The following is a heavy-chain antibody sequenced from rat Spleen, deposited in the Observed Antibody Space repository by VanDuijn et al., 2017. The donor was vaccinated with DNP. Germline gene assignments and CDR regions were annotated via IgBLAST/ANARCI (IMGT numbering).Heavy chain of an antibody. D-gene: IGHD1-1*01. Sequence: EVQLVESGGGLVQPGRSLKLSCAASGFTFSDYYMAWVRQAPTRGVELVAYISFDVDITYYGDSVKGRFTISRDNAKSTLYLQMNGLTSEDIATYYCARPHYYSSGGFAYWGQGTLVTVSS. CDR1: GFTFSDYY. V-gene: IGHV5-22*01. CDR2: ISFDVDIT. CDR3: ARPHYYSSGGFAY. J-gene: IGHJ3*01.